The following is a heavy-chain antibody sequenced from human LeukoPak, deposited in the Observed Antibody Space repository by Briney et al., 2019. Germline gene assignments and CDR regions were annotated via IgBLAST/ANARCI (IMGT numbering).Heavy chain of an antibody. V-gene: IGHV1-46*01. J-gene: IGHJ4*02. CDR3: AMKFYDFWSGYLDY. CDR2: INPSGGST. D-gene: IGHD3-3*01. Sequence: GASVKVSCKASGYTFTGYYMHWVRQAPGQGLEWMGLINPSGGSTSYAQKFQGRVTMTRDTSTSTVYMELSSLRSEDTAVYYCAMKFYDFWSGYLDYWGQGTLVTVSS. CDR1: GYTFTGYY.